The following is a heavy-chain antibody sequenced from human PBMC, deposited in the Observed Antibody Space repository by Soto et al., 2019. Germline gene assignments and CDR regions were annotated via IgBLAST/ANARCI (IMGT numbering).Heavy chain of an antibody. V-gene: IGHV1-3*01. J-gene: IGHJ4*02. CDR2: INAGNGNT. CDR3: ARISPCGSGTFFDY. D-gene: IGHD3-10*01. Sequence: ASVKVSCKASGYTFTSYAMRWVRQAPGQRLEWLGWINAGNGNTKYSQKFQGRVTITRDTSASTAYMELSRLRSEDTAVYYCARISPCGSGTFFDYWGLGTMVTVSS. CDR1: GYTFTSYA.